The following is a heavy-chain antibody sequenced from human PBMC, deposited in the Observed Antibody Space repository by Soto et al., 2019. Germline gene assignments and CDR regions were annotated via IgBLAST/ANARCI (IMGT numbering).Heavy chain of an antibody. CDR2: ISSSSSSI. J-gene: IGHJ2*01. CDR3: ARVMSISWYFDL. V-gene: IGHV3-48*01. D-gene: IGHD5-12*01. Sequence: GGSLRLSCPASGFTFNTYSMNWVRQAPGKGLEWLSYISSSSSSIYYADSVKGRFTISRDNAKNSLYLQMNSLRAEDTAKYYCARVMSISWYFDLWGRGTLVTVSS. CDR1: GFTFNTYS.